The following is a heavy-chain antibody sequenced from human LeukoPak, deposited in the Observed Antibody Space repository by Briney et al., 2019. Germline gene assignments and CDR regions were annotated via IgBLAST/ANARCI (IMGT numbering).Heavy chain of an antibody. CDR3: AREGYYDSSGYLSSYFDY. CDR2: ISAYHGNT. CDR1: GYTFTSYG. D-gene: IGHD3-22*01. V-gene: IGHV1-18*01. Sequence: ASVKVSCKASGYTFTSYGISWVRQAPGQGLEWMGWISAYHGNTNYAQKLQGRVTMTTDTSTSTAYMELRSLRSDDTAVYYCAREGYYDSSGYLSSYFDYWGQGTLVTVSS. J-gene: IGHJ4*02.